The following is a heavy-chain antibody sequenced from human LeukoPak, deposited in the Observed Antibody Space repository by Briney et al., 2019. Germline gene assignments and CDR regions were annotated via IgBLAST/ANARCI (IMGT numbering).Heavy chain of an antibody. CDR3: AREGNDYIWGSYRLYYFDS. CDR1: GFTLKRYE. Sequence: GGSLRLSCVVSGFTLKRYEMNWVRQAPGKGLEWIAYISTGGSTKYYADSVKGRFTISRDNAENSLYLQMNSLRADDTAVYYCAREGNDYIWGSYRLYYFDSWGQGTLVTVSS. CDR2: ISTGGSTK. V-gene: IGHV3-48*03. D-gene: IGHD3-16*02. J-gene: IGHJ4*02.